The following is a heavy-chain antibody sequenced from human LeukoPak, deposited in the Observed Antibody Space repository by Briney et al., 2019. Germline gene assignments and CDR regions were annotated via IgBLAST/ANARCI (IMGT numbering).Heavy chain of an antibody. J-gene: IGHJ4*02. CDR2: IHHSGNT. CDR3: ARGCWSIDH. Sequence: SETLSLTCTVSGGSISSYYWSWIRQPPGKGLEWIGFIHHSGNTIYNPSLKSRVTISVDTSENQFSLKLNSVTTADTAVYQCARGCWSIDHWGQGILVTVSA. CDR1: GGSISSYY. V-gene: IGHV4-59*01. D-gene: IGHD6-13*01.